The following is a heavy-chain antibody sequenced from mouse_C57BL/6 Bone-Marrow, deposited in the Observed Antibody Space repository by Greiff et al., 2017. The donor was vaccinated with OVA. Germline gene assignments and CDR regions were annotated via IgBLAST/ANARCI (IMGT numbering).Heavy chain of an antibody. V-gene: IGHV1-80*01. CDR2: LYPGDGDT. J-gene: IGHJ3*01. CDR1: GYAFSSYW. Sequence: VQLVESGAELVKPGASVKISCKASGYAFSSYWMNWVKQRPGKGLEWIGQLYPGDGDTNYNGKFKGKATLTADKASSTAYRQLSSLTSEDSAVYFCARSGTTGAWGQGTLVTVSA. D-gene: IGHD1-1*01. CDR3: ARSGTTGA.